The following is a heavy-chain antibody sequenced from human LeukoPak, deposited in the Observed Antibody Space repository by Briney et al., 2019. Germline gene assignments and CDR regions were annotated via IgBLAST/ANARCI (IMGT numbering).Heavy chain of an antibody. CDR3: ASSENYYGSGSRSAFGP. CDR1: GFTFSSYS. V-gene: IGHV3-48*01. D-gene: IGHD3-10*01. Sequence: PGGSLRLSCAASGFTFSSYSMNWVRQAPGKGLEWVSYISSSSSTIYYADSVKGRFTISRDNAKNSLYLQMNSLRAEDTAVYYCASSENYYGSGSRSAFGPWGQGTLVTVSS. J-gene: IGHJ5*02. CDR2: ISSSSSTI.